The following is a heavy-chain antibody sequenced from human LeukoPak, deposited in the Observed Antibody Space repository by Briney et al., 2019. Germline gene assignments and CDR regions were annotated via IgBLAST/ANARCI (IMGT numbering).Heavy chain of an antibody. CDR2: ISGSGGST. D-gene: IGHD5-12*01. CDR3: AKEDSGYDSFDY. Sequence: GGSLRLSCAASGFTFSTNAMNWVRQAPGKGLEWVSIISGSGGSTYYADAVKGRFTISRDNSKSTLYLQMNSLRAEDTAVYYCAKEDSGYDSFDYWGQGTLVTVSS. V-gene: IGHV3-23*01. J-gene: IGHJ4*02. CDR1: GFTFSTNA.